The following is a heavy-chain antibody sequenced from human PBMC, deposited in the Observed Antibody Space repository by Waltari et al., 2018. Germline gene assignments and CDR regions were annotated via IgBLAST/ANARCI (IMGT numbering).Heavy chain of an antibody. D-gene: IGHD2-15*01. V-gene: IGHV4-38-2*01. J-gene: IGHJ4*02. CDR2: IYHSGST. CDR3: AGLECSGGSCEVPY. CDR1: GYSISSGYY. Sequence: QVQLQESGPGLVKPSETLSLTCAVSGYSISSGYYWGWIRQPPGKGLEWIGSIYHSGSTYYNPSLKSRVTISVDTSKNQFSLKLSSVTAADTAVYYCAGLECSGGSCEVPYWGQGTLVTVSS.